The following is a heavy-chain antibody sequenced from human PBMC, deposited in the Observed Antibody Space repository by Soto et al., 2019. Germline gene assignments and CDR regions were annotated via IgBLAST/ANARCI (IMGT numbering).Heavy chain of an antibody. D-gene: IGHD2-2*01. CDR1: GFTFSSYA. V-gene: IGHV3-64*01. J-gene: IGHJ4*02. CDR3: ARAPQDPDRYCSSTSCPADY. Sequence: GGSLRLSCAASGFTFSSYAMHWVRQAPGKGLEYVSAISSNGGSTYYANSVKGRFTISRDNSKNTLYLQMGSLRAEDMAVYYCARAPQDPDRYCSSTSCPADYWGQGTLVTVSS. CDR2: ISSNGGST.